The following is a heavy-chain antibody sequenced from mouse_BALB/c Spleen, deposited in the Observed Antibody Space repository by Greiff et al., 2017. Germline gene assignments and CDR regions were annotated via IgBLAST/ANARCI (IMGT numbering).Heavy chain of an antibody. D-gene: IGHD2-4*01. CDR1: GFTFNTYA. Sequence: EVQVVESGGGLVQPKGSLKLSCAASGFTFNTYAMNWVRQAPGKGLEWVARIRSKSNNYATYYADSVKDRFTISRDDSQSMLYLQMNNLKTEDTAMYYCSYDSLMDYWGQGTSVTVSS. V-gene: IGHV10-1*02. J-gene: IGHJ4*01. CDR2: IRSKSNNYAT. CDR3: SYDSLMDY.